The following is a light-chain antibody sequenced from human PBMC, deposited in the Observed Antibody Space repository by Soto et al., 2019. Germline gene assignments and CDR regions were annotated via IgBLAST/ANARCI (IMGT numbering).Light chain of an antibody. CDR1: SSDVGFYNY. V-gene: IGLV2-8*01. Sequence: QSALTQPPSASGSPGQSVTISCTGTSSDVGFYNYVSWYQQHPGKAPKLMIYEVNKRPSGVPDRFSGSKSGNTASLTVSGLQAEDEADYYCSSYAGSNILLFGGGTKLTVL. J-gene: IGLJ2*01. CDR3: SSYAGSNILL. CDR2: EVN.